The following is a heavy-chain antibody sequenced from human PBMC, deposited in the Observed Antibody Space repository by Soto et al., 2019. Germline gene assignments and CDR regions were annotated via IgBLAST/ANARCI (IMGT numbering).Heavy chain of an antibody. CDR3: ARKNYSDHPTDY. Sequence: QITLKESGPTLVKPTQTLTLTCTFSGFSLSTRGVGVGWIRQPPGKALEWLAVIYWDDDKRYSPSLQSRLTITKDTSKNQVVLTLTNMDPVDTATYYCARKNYSDHPTDYWGQGTLVTVSS. V-gene: IGHV2-5*02. CDR1: GFSLSTRGVG. CDR2: IYWDDDK. J-gene: IGHJ4*02. D-gene: IGHD1-26*01.